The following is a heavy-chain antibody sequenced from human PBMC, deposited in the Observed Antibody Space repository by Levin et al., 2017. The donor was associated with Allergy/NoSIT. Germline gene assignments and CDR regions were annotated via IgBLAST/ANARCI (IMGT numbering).Heavy chain of an antibody. V-gene: IGHV4-34*01. J-gene: IGHJ5*02. Sequence: SETLSLTCAVYGGSFSGYYWSWIRQPPGKGLEWIGEINHSGSTNYNPSLKSRVTISVDTSKNQFSLKLSSVTAADTAVYYCARGRYANTYYYGSGSRRRNWFDPWGQGTLVTVSS. D-gene: IGHD3-10*01. CDR3: ARGRYANTYYYGSGSRRRNWFDP. CDR1: GGSFSGYY. CDR2: INHSGST.